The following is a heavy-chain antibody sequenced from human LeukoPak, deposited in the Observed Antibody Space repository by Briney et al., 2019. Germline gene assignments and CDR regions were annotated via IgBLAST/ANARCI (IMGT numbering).Heavy chain of an antibody. D-gene: IGHD4-17*01. CDR1: GYTFTSYA. CDR2: INTGNGNT. J-gene: IGHJ4*02. CDR3: ASVDYGDY. V-gene: IGHV1-3*04. Sequence: ASVKVSCKASGYTFTSYAMHWVRQAPGQRLEWMGWINTGNGNTQYSQKFQGRVTFTRDTSANTAYMEVSSLRSEDTAVYYCASVDYGDYWGQGTLVTVSS.